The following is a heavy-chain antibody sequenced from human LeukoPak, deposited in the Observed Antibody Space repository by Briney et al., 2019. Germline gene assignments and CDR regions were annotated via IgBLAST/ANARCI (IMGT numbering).Heavy chain of an antibody. Sequence: GRSLRLSCAVSGFTISNYGMHWVRQAPGKGLEWVALIVYDGSDKHYVDSVKGRFTISRDNSKNTLYLQMNSLRAEDTAVYYCARDLDGTFDPWGQGTLVTVSS. V-gene: IGHV3-33*08. CDR1: GFTISNYG. CDR3: ARDLDGTFDP. CDR2: IVYDGSDK. J-gene: IGHJ5*02.